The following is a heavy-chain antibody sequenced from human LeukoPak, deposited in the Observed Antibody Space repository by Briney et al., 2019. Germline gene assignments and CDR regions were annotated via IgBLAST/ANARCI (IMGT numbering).Heavy chain of an antibody. V-gene: IGHV3-74*01. D-gene: IGHD6-19*01. CDR2: INSDGSST. CDR1: GFTFSSYW. Sequence: GGSLRLSCAASGFTFSSYWMHWVRQAPGKGLVWVSRINSDGSSTSYADSVKGRLTISRDNAKNTLYLQMNSLRAEDTAVYYCARDGVAGYSSGWYGNDAFDIWGQGTMVTVSS. CDR3: ARDGVAGYSSGWYGNDAFDI. J-gene: IGHJ3*02.